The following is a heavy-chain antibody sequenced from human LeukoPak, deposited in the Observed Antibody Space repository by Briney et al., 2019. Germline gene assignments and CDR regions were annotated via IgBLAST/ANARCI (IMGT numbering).Heavy chain of an antibody. J-gene: IGHJ4*02. V-gene: IGHV1-69*13. CDR1: GGTFSSYA. Sequence: SVKVSCKASGGTFSSYAISWVRQAPGQGLEWMGGIIPIFGTANYAQKFQGRVTITADESTSTAYMELSSLRSEDTAVYYCARDLPDLTYSYDSSGLDYWGQGTLVTVST. CDR3: ARDLPDLTYSYDSSGLDY. CDR2: IIPIFGTA. D-gene: IGHD3-22*01.